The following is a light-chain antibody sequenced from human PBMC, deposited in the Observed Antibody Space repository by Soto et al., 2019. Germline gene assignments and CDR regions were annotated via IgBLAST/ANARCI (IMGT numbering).Light chain of an antibody. J-gene: IGKJ1*01. Sequence: DIQLTQSPSSLSASVGDRVTITCRASQSISSHLNWYQQKSGKAPKFLIYAASNLQSGVPSRFSGSGSGTDFTLTISSLQPEDFATYYCQQSYSAPSFGQGTKVDIK. CDR2: AAS. CDR3: QQSYSAPS. CDR1: QSISSH. V-gene: IGKV1-39*01.